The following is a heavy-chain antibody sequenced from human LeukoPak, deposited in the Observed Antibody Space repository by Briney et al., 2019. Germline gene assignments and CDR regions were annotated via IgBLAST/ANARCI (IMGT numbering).Heavy chain of an antibody. CDR2: INADSATT. V-gene: IGHV3-23*01. CDR1: GFNFGSYS. J-gene: IGHJ5*02. D-gene: IGHD2-21*02. CDR3: AKDHVVVTPNWFDP. Sequence: PGGSLRLSCAASGFNFGSYSMTWVRQAPGKGLEWVSVINADSATTFYADSVKGRFTISRDNSKNTLYLQMNSLRAEDTAVYYCAKDHVVVTPNWFDPWGQGTLVTVSS.